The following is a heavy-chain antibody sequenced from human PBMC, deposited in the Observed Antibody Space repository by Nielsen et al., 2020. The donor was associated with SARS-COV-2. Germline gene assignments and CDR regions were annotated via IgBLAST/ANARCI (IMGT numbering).Heavy chain of an antibody. CDR1: GFTFSSYD. D-gene: IGHD2-2*01. CDR2: IGTAGDP. Sequence: GESLKISCAASGFTFSSYDMHWVRQATGKGLEWVSAIGTAGDPYYPGSVKGRFTISRENAKNSLYLQMNSLRAGDTAVYYCAKESIVVVSSGAFDIWGQGTMVTVSS. V-gene: IGHV3-13*05. CDR3: AKESIVVVSSGAFDI. J-gene: IGHJ3*02.